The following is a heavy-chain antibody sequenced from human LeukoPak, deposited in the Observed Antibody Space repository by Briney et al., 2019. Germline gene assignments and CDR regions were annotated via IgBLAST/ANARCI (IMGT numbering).Heavy chain of an antibody. CDR3: ARDLKEVGRVDSPDLCDY. V-gene: IGHV1-46*01. CDR2: INPSGGST. Sequence: GASVKVSCKASGYTFTSYYMHWVRQAPGQGLEWMGIINPSGGSTSYAQKFQGRVTMTRDMSTSTVYMELSSLRSEDTAVYYCARDLKEVGRVDSPDLCDYWGQGTLVTVSS. CDR1: GYTFTSYY. J-gene: IGHJ4*02. D-gene: IGHD3-10*01.